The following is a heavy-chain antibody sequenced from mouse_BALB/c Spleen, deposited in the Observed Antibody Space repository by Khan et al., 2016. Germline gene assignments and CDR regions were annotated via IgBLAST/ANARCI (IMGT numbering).Heavy chain of an antibody. CDR2: IDPETGGT. D-gene: IGHD2-12*01. CDR1: GYTFTDYG. Sequence: QVQLQQSGAELVRPGASVTLSCKASGYTFTDYGMHWVKQTPVHGLEWIGSIDPETGGTAYNQKFKGKATLTADKSSSTAYMELRSLTSETSAVYSCTRERVCYPLTYFDDWGAGTTVTVSS. V-gene: IGHV1-15*01. J-gene: IGHJ1*01. CDR3: TRERVCYPLTYFDD.